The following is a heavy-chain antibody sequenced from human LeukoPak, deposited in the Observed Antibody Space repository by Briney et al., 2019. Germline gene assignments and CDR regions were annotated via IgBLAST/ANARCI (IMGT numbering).Heavy chain of an antibody. CDR1: GFTFSSSW. Sequence: GGSLRLSCAGSGFTFSSSWMHWVRQAPGKGLVWVSRINSDGSDTIYADSVKGRFTISRDNAKNTLYLQMNSLRAEDTAVYYCALLAAADSESWGQGTLVTVSS. D-gene: IGHD6-13*01. CDR2: INSDGSDT. V-gene: IGHV3-74*01. CDR3: ALLAAADSES. J-gene: IGHJ5*02.